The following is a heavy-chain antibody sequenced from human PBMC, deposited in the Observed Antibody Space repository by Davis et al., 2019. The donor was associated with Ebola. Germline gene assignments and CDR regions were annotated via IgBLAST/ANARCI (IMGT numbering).Heavy chain of an antibody. CDR1: GGSFSGYY. J-gene: IGHJ4*02. V-gene: IGHV4-34*01. CDR3: ASGLRKLGATPLHVY. Sequence: SETLSLTCAVYGGSFSGYYWSWIRQPPGKGLEWIGSIYYSGSTYYNPSLKSRVTISVDTSKNQFSLKLSSVTAADTAVYYCASGLRKLGATPLHVYWGQGTLVTVSS. D-gene: IGHD1-26*01. CDR2: IYYSGST.